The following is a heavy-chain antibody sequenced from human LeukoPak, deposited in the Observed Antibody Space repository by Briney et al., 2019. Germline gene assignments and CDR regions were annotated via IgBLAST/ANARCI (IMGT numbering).Heavy chain of an antibody. CDR1: GGSISSYY. J-gene: IGHJ4*02. Sequence: SETLPLTCTVSGGSISSYYWSWIRQPPGKGLEWIGYIYYSGSTNYNPSLKSRVTISVDTSKNQFSLKLSSVTAADTAVYYCARQGSWYGFFDYWGQGTLVTVSS. V-gene: IGHV4-59*08. CDR3: ARQGSWYGFFDY. CDR2: IYYSGST. D-gene: IGHD6-13*01.